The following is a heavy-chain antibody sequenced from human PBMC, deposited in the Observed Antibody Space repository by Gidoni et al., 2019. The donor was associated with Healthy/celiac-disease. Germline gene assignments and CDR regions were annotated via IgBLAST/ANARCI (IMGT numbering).Heavy chain of an antibody. CDR3: AKDRKLDFWSGYYDS. D-gene: IGHD3-3*01. Sequence: EVQLVESGGGLVQPGRSLRLSCAASGFTFDDYAMHWVRQAPGKGLEWVSGISWNCGSIGYADSVKGRFTISRDNAKNSLYLQMNSLRAEDTALYYCAKDRKLDFWSGYYDSWGQGTLVTVSS. V-gene: IGHV3-9*01. J-gene: IGHJ5*02. CDR2: ISWNCGSI. CDR1: GFTFDDYA.